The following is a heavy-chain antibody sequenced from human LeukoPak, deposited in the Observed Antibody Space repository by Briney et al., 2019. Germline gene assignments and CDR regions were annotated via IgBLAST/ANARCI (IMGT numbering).Heavy chain of an antibody. Sequence: LRLSCAAPGFTFSTFTMHWIRQPPGKGLEWIGYIHYSGSTNYNPSLKSRVTISIDTSKNQFSLKLSSVTAADTAVYYCARDFNYYGSGSFWFDPRGQGTLVTVSS. D-gene: IGHD3-10*01. J-gene: IGHJ5*02. CDR3: ARDFNYYGSGSFWFDP. CDR1: GFTFSTFT. CDR2: IHYSGST. V-gene: IGHV4-59*01.